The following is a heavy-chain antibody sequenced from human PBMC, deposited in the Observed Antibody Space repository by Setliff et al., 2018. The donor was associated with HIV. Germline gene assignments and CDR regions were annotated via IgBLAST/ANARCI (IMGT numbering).Heavy chain of an antibody. V-gene: IGHV3-21*01. J-gene: IGHJ4*02. CDR3: AREYAVRGRFDY. D-gene: IGHD3-10*01. Sequence: PGGSLRLSCADSGFTFSSHTMNWVRQAPGKGLEWVASISSSSDYIYYSDSVRGRFIVSRDNTIKSLHLQLNSLRAEDTAVYYCAREYAVRGRFDYWGQGTLVTVSS. CDR1: GFTFSSHT. CDR2: ISSSSDYI.